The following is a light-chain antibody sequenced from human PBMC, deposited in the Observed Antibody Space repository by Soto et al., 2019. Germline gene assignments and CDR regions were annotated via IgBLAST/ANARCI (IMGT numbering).Light chain of an antibody. CDR1: QSVGSN. J-gene: IGKJ1*01. Sequence: EIVMTQSPATLSLSPGERATLSCRASQSVGSNLAWYQQKPGQAPRLLMYGASTRATGIPARFSGSGSGTEFTLTISSLQSEDFAVYYCQQYNNWPETFGQGTKVEIK. CDR3: QQYNNWPET. V-gene: IGKV3-15*01. CDR2: GAS.